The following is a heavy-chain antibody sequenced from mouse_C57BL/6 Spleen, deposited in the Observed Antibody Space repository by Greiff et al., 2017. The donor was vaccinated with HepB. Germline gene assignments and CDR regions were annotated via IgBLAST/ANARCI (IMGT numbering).Heavy chain of an antibody. CDR3: ARGGHYGSSYGFAY. V-gene: IGHV1-52*01. CDR1: GYTFTSYW. J-gene: IGHJ3*01. Sequence: QVQLQQPGAELVRPGSSVKLSCKASGYTFTSYWMHWVKQRPIQGLEWIGNIDPSDSETHYNQKFKDKATLTVDKSSSTAYMQLSSLTSEDSAVYYCARGGHYGSSYGFAYWGQGTLVTVSA. D-gene: IGHD1-1*01. CDR2: IDPSDSET.